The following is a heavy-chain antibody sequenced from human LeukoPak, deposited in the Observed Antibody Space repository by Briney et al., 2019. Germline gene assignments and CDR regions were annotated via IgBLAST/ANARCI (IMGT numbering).Heavy chain of an antibody. CDR3: AMGPGYSSGWEDYFDY. CDR1: GFTFSSCA. V-gene: IGHV3-23*01. D-gene: IGHD6-19*01. CDR2: ISGSGGST. J-gene: IGHJ4*02. Sequence: GGSLRLSCAASGFTFSSCAMSWVRQAPGKGLEWVSAISGSGGSTYYADSVKGRFTISRDNSKNTLYLQMNSLRAEDTAVYYCAMGPGYSSGWEDYFDYWGQGTLVTVSS.